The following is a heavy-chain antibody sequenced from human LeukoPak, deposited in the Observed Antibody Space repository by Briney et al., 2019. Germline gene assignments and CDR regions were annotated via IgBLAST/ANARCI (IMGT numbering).Heavy chain of an antibody. V-gene: IGHV3-64*01. CDR1: GFTFSSYA. J-gene: IGHJ6*02. CDR3: AREIYSYGYFGTDYYYYGMDV. Sequence: PGGSLRLSCAASGFTFSSYAMHWVRRAPGKGLEYVSAISSNGGSTYYANSVKGRFTISRDNSKNTLYLQMGSLRAEDMAVYYCAREIYSYGYFGTDYYYYGMDVWGQGTTVTVSS. D-gene: IGHD5-18*01. CDR2: ISSNGGST.